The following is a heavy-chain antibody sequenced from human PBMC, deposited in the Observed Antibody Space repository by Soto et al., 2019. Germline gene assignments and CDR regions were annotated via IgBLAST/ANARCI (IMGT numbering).Heavy chain of an antibody. D-gene: IGHD3-22*01. CDR1: GCRCIGYC. CDR3: ARRSYDSSGYYPKAPYYGMDV. CDR2: IDPSDSYT. V-gene: IGHV5-10-1*01. Sequence: VPQKNWWRVSGCRCIGYCVSWVRQMPGKGLEWMGRIDPSDSYTNYSPSFQGHVTISADKSISTAYLQWSSLKASDTAMYYCARRSYDSSGYYPKAPYYGMDVWGQGTTVPGFS. J-gene: IGHJ6*02.